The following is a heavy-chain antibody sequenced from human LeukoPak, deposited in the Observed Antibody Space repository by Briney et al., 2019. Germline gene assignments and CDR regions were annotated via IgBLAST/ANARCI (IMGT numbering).Heavy chain of an antibody. CDR2: INHSGST. V-gene: IGHV4-34*01. Sequence: SETLSLTCAVYGGSFSGYYWSWIRQPPGKGLEWIGEINHSGSTNYNPSLKSRVTISVDTSKNQFSLKLSSVTAADTAVYYCARRLIRYFDWLLPYNWFDPWGQGTWSPSPQ. D-gene: IGHD3-9*01. J-gene: IGHJ5*02. CDR1: GGSFSGYY. CDR3: ARRLIRYFDWLLPYNWFDP.